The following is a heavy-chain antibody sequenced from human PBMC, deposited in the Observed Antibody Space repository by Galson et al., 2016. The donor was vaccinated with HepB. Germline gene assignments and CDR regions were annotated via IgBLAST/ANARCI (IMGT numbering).Heavy chain of an antibody. CDR1: GFSFSDYY. CDR3: ATGGQRYFEH. Sequence: SLRLSCAASGFSFSDYYMSWIRQAPGKGLEWVSYISSSGKTTYYADSVKGRFTIPRDNAKDSLHLQLNSLRADDAAVYYCATGGQRYFEHWGQGTLVSVSS. J-gene: IGHJ1*01. V-gene: IGHV3-11*01. D-gene: IGHD6-25*01. CDR2: ISSSGKTT.